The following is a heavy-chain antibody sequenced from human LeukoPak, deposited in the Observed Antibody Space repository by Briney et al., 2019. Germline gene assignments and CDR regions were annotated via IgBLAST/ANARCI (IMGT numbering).Heavy chain of an antibody. J-gene: IGHJ6*02. CDR2: IYSGGST. CDR1: GLTVSINY. V-gene: IGHV3-66*01. CDR3: AGLVLKNYYYYGMDV. D-gene: IGHD2-8*02. Sequence: GGSLTLSCAASGLTVSINYMSWVRQAPGKGLEWLSVIYSGGSTYYADSVKGRFTISRDNSKNTLYLQMNSLRAEHTAVYYCAGLVLKNYYYYGMDVWGQGTTVTVSS.